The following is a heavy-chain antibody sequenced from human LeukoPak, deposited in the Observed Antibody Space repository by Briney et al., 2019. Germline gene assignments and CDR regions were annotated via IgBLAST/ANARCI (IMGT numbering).Heavy chain of an antibody. D-gene: IGHD6-25*01. J-gene: IGHJ4*02. CDR3: SGSLHY. V-gene: IGHV3-7*05. CDR2: IKQDGSDK. Sequence: GGSLRLSCASSGFTFSNYWMNWVRQAPGKGLEWVANIKQDGSDKYYVDSVKGRFTISRDNAKNSVFLQMNSLRAEDTAVYYCSGSLHYWGQGTLVTVSS. CDR1: GFTFSNYW.